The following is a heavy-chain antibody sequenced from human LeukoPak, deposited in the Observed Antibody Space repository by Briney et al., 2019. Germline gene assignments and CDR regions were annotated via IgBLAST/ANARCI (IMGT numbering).Heavy chain of an antibody. CDR3: ARGPYDFWSGYFDS. Sequence: SETLSLTCTVSGGSISSGSYYWSWIRQPAGKGLEWIGRIYTSGSTNYNPSLKSRVTISVDTSKNQFSLKLSSVTAADTAVYYCARGPYDFWSGYFDSWGQGTLVTVSS. CDR2: IYTSGST. V-gene: IGHV4-61*02. CDR1: GGSISSGSYY. J-gene: IGHJ4*02. D-gene: IGHD3-3*01.